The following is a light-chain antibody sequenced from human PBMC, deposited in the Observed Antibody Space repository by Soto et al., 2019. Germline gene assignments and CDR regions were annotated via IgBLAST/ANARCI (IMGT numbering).Light chain of an antibody. V-gene: IGKV3-15*01. Sequence: IVMSQSPATLSVSPGERFTLVCRASQDIRSSLAWYQQKPGQAPRLLIYGASIRATGVPATFSGSGSGTEFTLSISSLQSEHLGVYYCQQDSSWPLTFGGGTKVDIK. CDR3: QQDSSWPLT. J-gene: IGKJ4*01. CDR1: QDIRSS. CDR2: GAS.